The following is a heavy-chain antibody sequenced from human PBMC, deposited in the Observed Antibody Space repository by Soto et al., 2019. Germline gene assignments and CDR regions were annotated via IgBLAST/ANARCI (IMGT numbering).Heavy chain of an antibody. CDR3: ARAVTYYDILTGPGGFDP. V-gene: IGHV1-3*01. CDR1: GYTFTSYA. Sequence: ASVKVSCKASGYTFTSYAMHWVRQAPGERLEWMGWINAGNGNTKYSQKFQGRVTITRDTSASTAYMELSSLRSEDTAVYYCARAVTYYDILTGPGGFDPWGQGTLVTVSS. D-gene: IGHD3-9*01. CDR2: INAGNGNT. J-gene: IGHJ5*02.